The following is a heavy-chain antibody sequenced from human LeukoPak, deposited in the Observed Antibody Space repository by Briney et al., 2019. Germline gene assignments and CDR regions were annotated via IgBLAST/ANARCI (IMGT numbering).Heavy chain of an antibody. CDR3: ARLGGYSYYYYGMDV. CDR1: GGSFSGYY. J-gene: IGHJ6*02. Sequence: SETLSLTCAVYGGSFSGYYWSWIRQPPGKGLEWIGEINHSGSINYNPSLKSRVTISVDTSKNQFSLKLSSVTAADTAVYYCARLGGYSYYYYGMDVWGQGTTVTVSS. V-gene: IGHV4-34*01. CDR2: INHSGSI. D-gene: IGHD5-18*01.